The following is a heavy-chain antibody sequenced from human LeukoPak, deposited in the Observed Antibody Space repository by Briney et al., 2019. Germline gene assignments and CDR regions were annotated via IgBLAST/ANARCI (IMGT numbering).Heavy chain of an antibody. J-gene: IGHJ6*03. CDR2: IYYSGSA. D-gene: IGHD3-3*01. CDR1: GGSISSSSYY. V-gene: IGHV4-39*01. Sequence: SETLSLTCTVSGGSISSSSYYWGWIRQPPGKGLEWIGSIYYSGSAYYNPSLKSRVTITVDTSKNQFSLKLSSVTAADTAVYYCATIRFLEWSLQPNYYMDVWGKGTTVTVSS. CDR3: ATIRFLEWSLQPNYYMDV.